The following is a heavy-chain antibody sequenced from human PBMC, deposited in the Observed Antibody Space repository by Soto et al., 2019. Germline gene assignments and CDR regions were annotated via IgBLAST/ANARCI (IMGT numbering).Heavy chain of an antibody. CDR3: ARGRLGELSFDY. D-gene: IGHD3-16*02. CDR2: IYYSGST. J-gene: IGHJ4*02. CDR1: GGSISSGGYY. Sequence: ASETLSLTCTVSGGSISSGGYYWSWIRQHPGKGLEWIGYIYYSGSTYYNPSLKSRVTISVDTSKNQFSLKLSSVTAADTAVYYCARGRLGELSFDYWGQGTLVTVSS. V-gene: IGHV4-31*03.